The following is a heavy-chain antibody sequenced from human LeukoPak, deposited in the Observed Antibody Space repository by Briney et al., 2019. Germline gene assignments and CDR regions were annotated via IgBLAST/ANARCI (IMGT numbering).Heavy chain of an antibody. CDR2: ISYDGSNK. Sequence: GGSLRLSCAASGFTFSSYGMHWVRQAPGKGLEWVAVISYDGSNKYYADSVKGRFTISRDNSKNTLYLQMNSLRAEDTAVYYCAEDRSAYCVGGFDYWGQGTLVTVSS. V-gene: IGHV3-30*18. CDR3: AEDRSAYCVGGFDY. J-gene: IGHJ4*02. D-gene: IGHD2-21*01. CDR1: GFTFSSYG.